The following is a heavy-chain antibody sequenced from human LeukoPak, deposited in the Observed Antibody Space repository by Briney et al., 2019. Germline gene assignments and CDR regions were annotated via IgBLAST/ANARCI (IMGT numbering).Heavy chain of an antibody. V-gene: IGHV3-7*03. Sequence: PGGSLRLSCAASGFTFSSYWMSWIRQAPGKGLEWVANIKEDGSEKNYVDSVKGRFTISRDNAKNSLYLQMNSLRAEDTALYYCASGYSYGALNWGQGTLVTVSS. J-gene: IGHJ4*02. CDR2: IKEDGSEK. D-gene: IGHD5-18*01. CDR3: ASGYSYGALN. CDR1: GFTFSSYW.